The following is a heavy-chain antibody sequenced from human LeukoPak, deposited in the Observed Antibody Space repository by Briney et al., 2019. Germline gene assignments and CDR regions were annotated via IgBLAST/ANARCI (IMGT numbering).Heavy chain of an antibody. CDR2: IRSDGSIK. CDR1: GFTFSTYG. D-gene: IGHD2-2*01. CDR3: AKDVPAAYFDY. Sequence: GGSLRLSCAASGFTFSTYGMHWVRQAPGKGLEWVAFIRSDGSIKYYSDSVKGRFTISRDDSKNTLYLQMNSLRAEDTAVYYCAKDVPAAYFDYWGQGTLVTVSS. V-gene: IGHV3-30*02. J-gene: IGHJ4*02.